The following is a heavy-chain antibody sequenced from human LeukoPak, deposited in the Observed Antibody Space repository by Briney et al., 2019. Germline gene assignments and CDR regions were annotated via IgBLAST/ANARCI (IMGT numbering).Heavy chain of an antibody. Sequence: GGSLRLSCAVSGFIFSNYWMHWVRQAPGGGLVWVSRVNSDGSSAIYADSVKGRFTISRDNAKNTLYLQMNNLRAEDTAVYYCARDNYYSDNSGSLYFFDYWGQGSLVTVSS. CDR2: VNSDGSSA. V-gene: IGHV3-74*01. D-gene: IGHD3-22*01. CDR3: ARDNYYSDNSGSLYFFDY. CDR1: GFIFSNYW. J-gene: IGHJ4*02.